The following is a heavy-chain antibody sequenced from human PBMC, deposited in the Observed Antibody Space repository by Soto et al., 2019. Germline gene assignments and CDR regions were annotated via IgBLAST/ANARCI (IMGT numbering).Heavy chain of an antibody. CDR1: GFTFDDHA. D-gene: IGHD1-20*01. Sequence: GGFLRLSCAASGFTFDDHAMHWVRQAPGKGLEWVSGISWNSGSMGYADSVKGRFTISRDNAKNSLYLQMNSLRAEDTALYYCAKDARYNWNPITTIDYWGQGTLVTVSS. V-gene: IGHV3-9*01. CDR2: ISWNSGSM. CDR3: AKDARYNWNPITTIDY. J-gene: IGHJ4*02.